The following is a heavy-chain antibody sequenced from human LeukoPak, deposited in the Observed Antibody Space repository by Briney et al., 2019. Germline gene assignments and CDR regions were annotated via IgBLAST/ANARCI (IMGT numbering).Heavy chain of an antibody. CDR3: ARGGGCDILTGYLRSNEYYFDY. V-gene: IGHV4-59*12. J-gene: IGHJ4*02. D-gene: IGHD3-9*01. Sequence: KTSETLSLTCTVSGVSISGYYWSWIRQPPGKGLEWIGYIYYSGSTNYNPSLKSRVTISVDTSKNQFSLKLSSVTAADTAVYYCARGGGCDILTGYLRSNEYYFDYWGQGTLVTVSS. CDR2: IYYSGST. CDR1: GVSISGYY.